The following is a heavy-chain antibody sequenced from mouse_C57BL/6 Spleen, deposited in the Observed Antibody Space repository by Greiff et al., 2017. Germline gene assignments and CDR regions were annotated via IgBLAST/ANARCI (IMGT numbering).Heavy chain of an antibody. CDR2: FYPGSGSI. J-gene: IGHJ3*01. CDR3: ARRATMVTARAWFAY. D-gene: IGHD2-2*01. Sequence: QVQLKQSGAELVKPGASVKLSCKASGYTFTEYTIHWVKQRSGQGLEWIGWFYPGSGSIKYNEKFKDKATLTADKSSSPVYMELSRLTSEDSAVXFCARRATMVTARAWFAYWGQGTLVTVSA. V-gene: IGHV1-62-2*01. CDR1: GYTFTEYT.